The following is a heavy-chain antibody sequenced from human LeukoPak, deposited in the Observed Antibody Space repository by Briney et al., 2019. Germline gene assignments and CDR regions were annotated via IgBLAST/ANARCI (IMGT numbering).Heavy chain of an antibody. D-gene: IGHD2-2*01. CDR1: GYTFTSYY. CDR2: FIPVFGTP. CDR3: ARGIVTSTTDYFDY. V-gene: IGHV1-46*01. J-gene: IGHJ4*02. Sequence: GASVKVSCKASGYTFTSYYMHWVRQAPGQGLEWMGGFIPVFGTPNYAQRFQGRVTLTADTSTKTVYMEMTGLRSEDTAVYFCARGIVTSTTDYFDYWGQGTLVTVSS.